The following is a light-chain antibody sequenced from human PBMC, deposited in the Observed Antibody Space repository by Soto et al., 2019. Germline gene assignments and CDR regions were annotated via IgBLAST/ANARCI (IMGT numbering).Light chain of an antibody. J-gene: IGKJ1*01. V-gene: IGKV1-5*01. CDR2: HAS. Sequence: DIQMAQSPSTLPASVEDRVAITCXXSQSISNWLAWYQQKPGTAPKLLIYHASTLESGVPSRFSGSGSGTEFTLTISSLQSEDFAVYYCQQYNNWPPWTFGQGTKVDIK. CDR1: QSISNW. CDR3: QQYNNWPPWT.